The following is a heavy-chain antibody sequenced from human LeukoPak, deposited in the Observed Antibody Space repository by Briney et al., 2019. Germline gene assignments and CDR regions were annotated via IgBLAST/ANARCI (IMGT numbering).Heavy chain of an antibody. V-gene: IGHV3-30*02. CDR1: GFTFSSYG. Sequence: PGGSLRLSCAASGFTFSSYGMHWVRQAPGKGLEWVTFIRSDGSNEYYADSVKGRFTISRDNSKNTLHLQMNSLRAEDTAVYYCAKASQAMVRGAYIIPFDYWGQGTLVTVSS. J-gene: IGHJ4*02. CDR2: IRSDGSNE. D-gene: IGHD3-10*01. CDR3: AKASQAMVRGAYIIPFDY.